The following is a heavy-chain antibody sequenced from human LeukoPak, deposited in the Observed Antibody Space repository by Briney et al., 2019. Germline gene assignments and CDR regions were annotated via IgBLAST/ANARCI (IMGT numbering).Heavy chain of an antibody. CDR1: GYTFTNYA. D-gene: IGHD3-22*01. CDR2: INGGLENT. CDR3: ARDYDSSGYYLNY. J-gene: IGHJ4*02. V-gene: IGHV1-3*01. Sequence: ASVKVSCKASGYTFTNYAIHWVRQAPGQSLEWMGQINGGLENTKYSQRFLGRVTITRDTSASTAYMELSSLRSEDTAVYYCARDYDSSGYYLNYWGQGTLVTVSS.